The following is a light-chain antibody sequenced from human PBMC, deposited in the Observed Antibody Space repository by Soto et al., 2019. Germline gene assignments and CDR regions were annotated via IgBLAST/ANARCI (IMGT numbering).Light chain of an antibody. V-gene: IGKV3-15*01. Sequence: EIVMTQSPATLSVSSGERAILSCSASQSIRTNVAWYQQRPGQAPRLLIYGASTRATDIPARFSGSGSGTEFTLTISSLQSEDFAIYYCQQYNHWTSITFGQGTRLEF. J-gene: IGKJ5*01. CDR1: QSIRTN. CDR2: GAS. CDR3: QQYNHWTSIT.